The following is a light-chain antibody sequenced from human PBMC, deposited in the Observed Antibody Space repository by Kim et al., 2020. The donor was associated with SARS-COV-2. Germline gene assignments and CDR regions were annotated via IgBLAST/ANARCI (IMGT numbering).Light chain of an antibody. CDR2: KES. J-gene: IGKJ2*01. V-gene: IGKV1-5*03. CDR3: QQYHSYPYT. Sequence: DIRMTQSPSTLSASVGDRITITCRASQSISAWLAWYQQKPGKAPKLLIYKESSLESEVSSRFSGSGSGTEFTLTISSLQPDDFATYYCQQYHSYPYTFGQGTKLEI. CDR1: QSISAW.